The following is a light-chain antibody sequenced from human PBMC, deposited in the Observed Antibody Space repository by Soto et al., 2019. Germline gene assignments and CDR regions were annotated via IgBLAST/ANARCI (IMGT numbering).Light chain of an antibody. CDR3: QVWDIKTDQYV. V-gene: IGLV3-21*02. CDR2: DDS. CDR1: NIATGR. J-gene: IGLJ1*01. Sequence: YELTQPPSVSVAPGQTATITCGGDNIATGRVHWYQQKPGQAPAVVVYDDSDRPSGIPERFSGSNSDNAATLTISRVDDGDEADYYCQVWDIKTDQYVFGTGTKVTVL.